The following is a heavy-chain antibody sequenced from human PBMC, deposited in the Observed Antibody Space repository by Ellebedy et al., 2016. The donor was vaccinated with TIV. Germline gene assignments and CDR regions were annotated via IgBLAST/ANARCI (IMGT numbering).Heavy chain of an antibody. D-gene: IGHD1-1*01. CDR3: ARGDARRHFDQ. CDR2: IYKSEYF. J-gene: IGHJ4*02. CDR1: GGSISSYY. Sequence: MPGGSLRLSCTVSGGSISSYYWSWIRQPPGKGLEWIGYIYKSEYFSYNPSLESRVTISSDTSRNQISLKMRSVTTADTAVYYCARGDARRHFDQWGQGALVTVSS. V-gene: IGHV4-59*01.